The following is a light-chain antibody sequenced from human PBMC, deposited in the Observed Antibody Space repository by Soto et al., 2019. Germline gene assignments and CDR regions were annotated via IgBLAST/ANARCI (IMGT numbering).Light chain of an antibody. CDR1: QSVLSSSNNKNY. Sequence: DIVMTQSPDSLAVSLGERATINCKSSQSVLSSSNNKNYLAWYQKKPGQPPKLPIYWASMRESGVPDRFSGSGSGTEFTLTIGSLQSEDVAVYYCQQCYATPYTFGQGTKLEIK. CDR3: QQCYATPYT. V-gene: IGKV4-1*01. CDR2: WAS. J-gene: IGKJ2*01.